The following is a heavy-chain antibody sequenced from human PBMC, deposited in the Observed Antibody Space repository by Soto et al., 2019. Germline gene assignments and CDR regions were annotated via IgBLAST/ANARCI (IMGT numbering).Heavy chain of an antibody. J-gene: IGHJ4*02. CDR2: ISGSGGST. CDR3: AKDLSGWQWLARIFGY. D-gene: IGHD6-19*01. V-gene: IGHV3-23*01. Sequence: EVQLLESGGGLVQPGGSLRLSCAASGFTFSSYAMSWVRQAPGKGLEWVSAISGSGGSTYYADSVKGRFTISRDNSKNTRYLQMNSLRAEDTAVYYCAKDLSGWQWLARIFGYWGQGTMVTVSS. CDR1: GFTFSSYA.